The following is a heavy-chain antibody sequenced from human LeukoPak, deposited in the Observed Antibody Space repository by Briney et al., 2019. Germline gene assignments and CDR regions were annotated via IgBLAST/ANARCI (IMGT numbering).Heavy chain of an antibody. CDR1: GAFIDSNNW. CDR2: IYRSGNT. Sequence: SGTLSLTCAVSGAFIDSNNWWSWVRQTPGKGLEWIGEIYRSGNTNYNPSLKSRVTISVDKSNNQFSLKLSSVTAADTAIYYCARFPLVDSSGSWWFDLWGRGTLVTVSS. V-gene: IGHV4-4*02. J-gene: IGHJ2*01. D-gene: IGHD3-22*01. CDR3: ARFPLVDSSGSWWFDL.